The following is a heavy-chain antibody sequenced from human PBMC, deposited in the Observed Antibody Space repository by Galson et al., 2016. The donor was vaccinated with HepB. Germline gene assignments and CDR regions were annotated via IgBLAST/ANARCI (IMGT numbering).Heavy chain of an antibody. CDR1: GGSISSYY. D-gene: IGHD2-15*01. Sequence: SETLSLTCTVSGGSISSYYWSWIRQPPGKGLEWIGYIYYSGSTNNNPSLKSRVTISVDTSKNQFSLKLSSVTAADTAVYYCARRRGGDAFDIWGQGTMVTVSS. V-gene: IGHV4-59*08. CDR2: IYYSGST. J-gene: IGHJ3*02. CDR3: ARRRGGDAFDI.